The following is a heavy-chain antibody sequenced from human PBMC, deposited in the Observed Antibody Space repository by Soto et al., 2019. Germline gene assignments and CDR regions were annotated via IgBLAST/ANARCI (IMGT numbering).Heavy chain of an antibody. Sequence: GGSLRLSCAASGFTFTRYSMNWVRQAPGKGLEWVSSISSTTNYIYYADSMKGRFTVSRDNAKNSVYLDMNSLSAEDTAVYYCARESEDLTSNFDYWGQGTLATVSS. J-gene: IGHJ4*02. CDR1: GFTFTRYS. CDR2: ISSTTNYI. V-gene: IGHV3-21*01. CDR3: ARESEDLTSNFDY.